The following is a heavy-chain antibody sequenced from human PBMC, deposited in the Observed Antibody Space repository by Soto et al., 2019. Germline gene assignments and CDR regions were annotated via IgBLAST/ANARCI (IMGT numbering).Heavy chain of an antibody. CDR1: GGSISSSNW. CDR2: IYHSGST. D-gene: IGHD6-19*01. CDR3: ASAPAVAEGSYFDY. V-gene: IGHV4-4*02. J-gene: IGHJ4*02. Sequence: SETLSLTCAVSGGSISSSNWWSWVRQPPGKGLEWIGEIYHSGSTNYNPSLKSRVTISVDKSKNQFSLKLSSVTAADTAVYYCASAPAVAEGSYFDYWGQGTLVTVSS.